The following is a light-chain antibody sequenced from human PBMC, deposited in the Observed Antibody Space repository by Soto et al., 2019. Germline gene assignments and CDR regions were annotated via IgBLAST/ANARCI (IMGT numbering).Light chain of an antibody. Sequence: EIVLTQSPGTLSQSPGERDTLSCRASQSFSSNYLAWYQQKPGQAPRILIYGATTRATGIPDRFSGSESGTDFTLTISRLEPEDSAVYYCQQYSSVWTFGQGTKVEI. CDR1: QSFSSNY. J-gene: IGKJ1*01. CDR3: QQYSSVWT. CDR2: GAT. V-gene: IGKV3-20*01.